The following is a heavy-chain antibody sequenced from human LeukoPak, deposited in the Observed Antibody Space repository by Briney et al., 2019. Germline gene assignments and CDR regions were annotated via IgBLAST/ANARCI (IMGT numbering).Heavy chain of an antibody. V-gene: IGHV3-30*03. D-gene: IGHD4-23*01. CDR3: ARSHDYGGHCFFDY. CDR2: ISYDGSNK. J-gene: IGHJ4*02. CDR1: GFTFSSYG. Sequence: GGSLRLSCAASGFTFSSYGMHWVRQAPGKGLEWVAVISYDGSNKYYADSVKGRFTISRDNAKNSVFLQMNSLRAEDTAVYYCARSHDYGGHCFFDYWGQGTLVTVSS.